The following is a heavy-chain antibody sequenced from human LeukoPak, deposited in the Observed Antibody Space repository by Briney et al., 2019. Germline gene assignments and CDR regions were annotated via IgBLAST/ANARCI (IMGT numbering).Heavy chain of an antibody. CDR2: VYNSESI. V-gene: IGHV4-4*07. Sequence: SETLSLTCTVSGGSLNGYYWSWIRQPAGKGLEWIGRVYNSESINYNPSLKSRVTMSIDTSKNQFYLKLNSVTAAGTAVYYCARDRSSSYTRDWFDPWGQGALVTVSS. CDR3: ARDRSSSYTRDWFDP. D-gene: IGHD2-2*01. CDR1: GGSLNGYY. J-gene: IGHJ5*02.